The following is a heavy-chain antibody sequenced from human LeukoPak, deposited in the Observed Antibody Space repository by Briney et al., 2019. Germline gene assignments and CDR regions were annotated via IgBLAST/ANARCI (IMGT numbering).Heavy chain of an antibody. V-gene: IGHV4-38-2*02. CDR1: GYSISSGYY. J-gene: IGHJ5*02. CDR3: ARDYCSGGSCYRARNWFDP. Sequence: SETLSLTCTVSGYSISSGYYWGWIRQPPGKGLEWIWSIYHSGSTYYNPSLKSRVTISVDTSKNQFSLKLSSVTAADTAVYYCARDYCSGGSCYRARNWFDPRGEGTLVTVSS. D-gene: IGHD2-15*01. CDR2: IYHSGST.